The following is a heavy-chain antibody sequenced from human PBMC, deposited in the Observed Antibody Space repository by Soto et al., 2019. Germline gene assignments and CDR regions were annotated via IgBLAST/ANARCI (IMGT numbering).Heavy chain of an antibody. V-gene: IGHV3-48*03. J-gene: IGHJ6*02. CDR1: GFTFSSYE. Sequence: PGGSLRLCCAASGFTFSSYEMNWVRQAPGKGLEWVSYISSSGSTIYYADSVKGRFTISRDNAKNSLYLQMNSLRAEDTAVYYCARGYFHGMDVWGQGTTVTVSS. CDR3: ARGYFHGMDV. CDR2: ISSSGSTI.